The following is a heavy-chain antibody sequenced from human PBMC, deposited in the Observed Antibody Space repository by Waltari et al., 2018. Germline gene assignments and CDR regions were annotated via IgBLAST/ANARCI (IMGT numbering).Heavy chain of an antibody. J-gene: IGHJ6*02. CDR3: ARFYYDSSGYYYYYGMDV. D-gene: IGHD3-22*01. V-gene: IGHV4-59*01. CDR2: IYYSGST. CDR1: GGSISSYY. Sequence: QVQLQESGPGLVKPSETLSLTCPVSGGSISSYYWSWIRQPPGKGLEWIGYIYYSGSTNYNPSLKSRVTISVDTSKNQFSLKLSSVTAADTAVYYCARFYYDSSGYYYYYGMDVWGQGTTVTVSS.